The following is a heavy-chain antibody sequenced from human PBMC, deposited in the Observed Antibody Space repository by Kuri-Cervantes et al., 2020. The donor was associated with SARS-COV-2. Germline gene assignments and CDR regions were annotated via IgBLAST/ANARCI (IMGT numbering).Heavy chain of an antibody. CDR1: GFTFNNYA. D-gene: IGHD2-15*01. CDR3: AKGGFMVVAGYGMDV. Sequence: GGSLRLSCATSGFTFNNYAMHWVRQTPGKGLEWVAAISYDGFDRYYYADSVKGRFTVSRDNARNTLSLQMNSLRAADTAVYYCAKGGFMVVAGYGMDVWGQGTAVTVSS. CDR2: ISYDGFDR. J-gene: IGHJ6*02. V-gene: IGHV3-30*18.